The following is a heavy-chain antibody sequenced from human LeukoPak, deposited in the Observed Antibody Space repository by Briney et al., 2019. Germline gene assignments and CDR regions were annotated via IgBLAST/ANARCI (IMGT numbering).Heavy chain of an antibody. J-gene: IGHJ4*02. V-gene: IGHV4-61*09. Sequence: NPSETLSLTCTVSGGSISSGSYYWSWIRQPAGKGLEWIGHLYTSGSTNYSPSLKSRVTISVDASKNQFSLRLTSVTAADTAVYYCARSPGPDLNYYDTSGSYYFDYWGQGTLVTVSS. CDR3: ARSPGPDLNYYDTSGSYYFDY. D-gene: IGHD3-22*01. CDR1: GGSISSGSYY. CDR2: LYTSGST.